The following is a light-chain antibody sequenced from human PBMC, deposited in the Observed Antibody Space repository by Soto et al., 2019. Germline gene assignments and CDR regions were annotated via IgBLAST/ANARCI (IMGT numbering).Light chain of an antibody. Sequence: EVELTQSPGTISLSTGERATLSCRASQSVSSSYLAWYQQKPGQAPRLLIYGASNRATGIPDRFSGSGSGTDFTLTISRLEPEDFAVYYCQQYGRSGTFGQGSKVDIK. CDR2: GAS. CDR3: QQYGRSGT. V-gene: IGKV3-20*01. CDR1: QSVSSSY. J-gene: IGKJ1*01.